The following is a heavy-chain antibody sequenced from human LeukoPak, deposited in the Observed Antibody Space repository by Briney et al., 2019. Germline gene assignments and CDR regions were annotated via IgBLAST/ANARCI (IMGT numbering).Heavy chain of an antibody. CDR2: IKQDGSEK. CDR3: ARGRYYDSSGYYLY. D-gene: IGHD3-22*01. Sequence: GGSLRLSCAASGFTFSSYRMSWVRQAPGKGLEWVANIKQDGSEKYYVDSVKGRFTISRDNAKNSPYLQMNSLRAEDTAVYYCARGRYYDSSGYYLYWGQGTLVTVSS. V-gene: IGHV3-7*01. J-gene: IGHJ4*02. CDR1: GFTFSSYR.